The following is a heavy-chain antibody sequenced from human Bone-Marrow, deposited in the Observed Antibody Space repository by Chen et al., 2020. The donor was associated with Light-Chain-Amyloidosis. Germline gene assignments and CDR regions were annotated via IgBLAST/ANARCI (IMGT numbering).Heavy chain of an antibody. CDR2: ISSSSSAI. D-gene: IGHD3-16*01. J-gene: IGHJ4*02. Sequence: VKLVESGGGLVQPGGSLRLSCAASGFTFSDFYMSWIRQAPGKGLEWISYISSSSSAIYYADSVKGRFTISRDNAENSVYLQMDRLRAEDTAVYYCARGYKFGYYWGQGTLVNVSS. V-gene: IGHV3-11*01. CDR3: ARGYKFGYY. CDR1: GFTFSDFY.